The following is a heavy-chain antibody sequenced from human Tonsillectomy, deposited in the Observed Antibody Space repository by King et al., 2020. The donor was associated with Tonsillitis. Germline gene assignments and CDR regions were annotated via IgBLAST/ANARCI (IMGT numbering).Heavy chain of an antibody. CDR1: GLTVSSNY. Sequence: VQLVESGGGLVQPGGSLRLSCAASGLTVSSNYMSWVRQAPGKGLEWVSVIYSGGTTYYADSVKGRFTISRHNSKNTLYLQMNSLRAEDTAVYYCAREVRVRGVDNWFDPWGQGILVTVSS. J-gene: IGHJ5*02. D-gene: IGHD3-10*01. CDR2: IYSGGTT. V-gene: IGHV3-53*04. CDR3: AREVRVRGVDNWFDP.